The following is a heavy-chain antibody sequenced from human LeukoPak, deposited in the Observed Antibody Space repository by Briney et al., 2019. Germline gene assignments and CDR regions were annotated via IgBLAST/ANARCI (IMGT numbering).Heavy chain of an antibody. J-gene: IGHJ6*02. V-gene: IGHV3-23*01. CDR2: ISGSGGST. D-gene: IGHD3-10*01. CDR1: GFTFSSYA. Sequence: GGSLRLSCAASGFTFSSYAMSWVRQAPGKGLEWVSAISGSGGSTYYADSVKGRFTISRDNARSSLYLQMNNLRAEDTAVYYCAIPPLSGTGSSRPLAGMDVWGQGTTVTVSS. CDR3: AIPPLSGTGSSRPLAGMDV.